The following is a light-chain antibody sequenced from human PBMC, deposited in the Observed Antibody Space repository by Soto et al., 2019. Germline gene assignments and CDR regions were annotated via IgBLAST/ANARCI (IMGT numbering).Light chain of an antibody. Sequence: IQVTQSPSTLSASIGDRVTITCRASQSVRNCLAWYQHKPGKAPKLLIYDSSSLESGVPSRFRGSGSVTDFTLTISRLQPDDFGTYYCQQCNSFPGTFGQGTKVEIK. CDR1: QSVRNC. CDR2: DSS. CDR3: QQCNSFPGT. J-gene: IGKJ1*01. V-gene: IGKV1-5*01.